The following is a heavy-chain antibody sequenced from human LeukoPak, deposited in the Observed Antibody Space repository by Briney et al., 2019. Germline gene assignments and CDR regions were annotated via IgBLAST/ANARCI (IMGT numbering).Heavy chain of an antibody. CDR2: IIGSGGNT. V-gene: IGHV3-23*01. J-gene: IGHJ1*01. CDR3: AGSMYYSDSSGHYYGYFHH. Sequence: PGGSLRLSCAASRFILRTFAMSWVRQAHGKGREWVSTIIGSGGNTYHADSVKGRFTTARDNSTNTLYLQMSSLRAEDTAVYYCAGSMYYSDSSGHYYGYFHHWGQGTLVTDSS. D-gene: IGHD3-22*01. CDR1: RFILRTFA.